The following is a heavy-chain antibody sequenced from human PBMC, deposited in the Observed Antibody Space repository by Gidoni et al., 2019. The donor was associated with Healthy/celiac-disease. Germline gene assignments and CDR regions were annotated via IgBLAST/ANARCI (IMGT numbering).Heavy chain of an antibody. Sequence: QVQLVQSGAEVKKPGASVKVSCKASGYTFTSYDINWVRQATGQGLEWMGWMNPNSGNTGYAQKFQGRVTMTRNTSISTAYMELSSLRSEDTAVYYCARGRTNGDYVPYYYYYYMDVWGKGTTVTVSS. CDR2: MNPNSGNT. D-gene: IGHD4-17*01. CDR3: ARGRTNGDYVPYYYYYYMDV. J-gene: IGHJ6*03. CDR1: GYTFTSYD. V-gene: IGHV1-8*01.